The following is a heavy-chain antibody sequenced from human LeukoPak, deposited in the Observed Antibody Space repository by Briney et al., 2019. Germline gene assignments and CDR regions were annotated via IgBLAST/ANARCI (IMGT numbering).Heavy chain of an antibody. CDR3: ARHVPVGYYSGTSCSYGMDV. Sequence: GESLKISCKGSGSSFTSYWITWVRQMPGKGLEWMGRIDPTDSYTNYSPSFQGHVTISADKSISTAYLQWGSLKASDTAMYYCARHVPVGYYSGTSCSYGMDVWGQGTTVTVSS. V-gene: IGHV5-10-1*01. D-gene: IGHD2-2*03. CDR2: IDPTDSYT. CDR1: GSSFTSYW. J-gene: IGHJ6*02.